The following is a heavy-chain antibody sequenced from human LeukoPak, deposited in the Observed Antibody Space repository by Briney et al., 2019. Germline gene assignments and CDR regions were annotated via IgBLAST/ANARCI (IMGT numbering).Heavy chain of an antibody. CDR1: GFTFNSFA. V-gene: IGHV3-30-3*01. Sequence: GSLRLSCAASGFTFNSFAMHWVRQAPGKGLEWVAVISYDGSNKYYADSVKGRFTISRDNSKNTLYLQMNSLRAEDTAVYYCARGSRTQYYFDYWGQGTLVTVSS. CDR3: ARGSRTQYYFDY. D-gene: IGHD3-10*01. CDR2: ISYDGSNK. J-gene: IGHJ4*02.